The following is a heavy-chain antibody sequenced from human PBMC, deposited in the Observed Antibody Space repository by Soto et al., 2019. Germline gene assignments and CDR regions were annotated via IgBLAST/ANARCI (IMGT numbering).Heavy chain of an antibody. CDR3: ARQRTTVVTQAYFDH. CDR1: GVSIISSYFY. V-gene: IGHV4-39*01. CDR2: IYYSGHT. Sequence: ETLSLTCIVFGVSIISSYFYWGWLRQPPGKGLEGIGSIYYSGHTYYNPSFKGRVTISINTSKNQFSLKLSSVTATDTAVYYCARQRTTVVTQAYFDHWGQGALVTVSS. J-gene: IGHJ4*02. D-gene: IGHD2-21*02.